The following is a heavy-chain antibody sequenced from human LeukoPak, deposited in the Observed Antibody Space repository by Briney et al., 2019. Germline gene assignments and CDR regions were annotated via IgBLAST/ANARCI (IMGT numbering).Heavy chain of an antibody. Sequence: GGSLRLSCAGSGFTFGRHGIHWVRQAPGKGLDWVAVIWYDGSNQYYADSVKGRFTISRDNAKNSLYLQMNSLRAEDTAVYYCARGDPVVTAPFDYWGQGTLVTVSS. J-gene: IGHJ4*02. CDR2: IWYDGSNQ. D-gene: IGHD2-21*02. CDR1: GFTFGRHG. CDR3: ARGDPVVTAPFDY. V-gene: IGHV3-33*01.